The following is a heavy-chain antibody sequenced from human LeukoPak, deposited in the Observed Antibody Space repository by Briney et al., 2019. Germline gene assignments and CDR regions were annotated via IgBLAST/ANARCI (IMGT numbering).Heavy chain of an antibody. CDR1: GGSFSGYY. CDR3: ARGAHYFDY. J-gene: IGHJ4*02. Sequence: SETLSLTCAVYGGSFSGYYWSWIRQPPGKGLEWNGEINHSGSANYNPSLKSRVTISVDTSKNQFSLKLSSVTAADTAVYYCARGAHYFDYWGQGALVTVSS. CDR2: INHSGSA. V-gene: IGHV4-34*01.